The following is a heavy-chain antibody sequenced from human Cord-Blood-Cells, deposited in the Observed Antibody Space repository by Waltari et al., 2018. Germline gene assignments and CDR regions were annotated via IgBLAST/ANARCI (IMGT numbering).Heavy chain of an antibody. CDR1: GGSFSGYY. CDR3: AKGYGYSSSWYDY. D-gene: IGHD6-13*01. J-gene: IGHJ4*02. V-gene: IGHV4-34*01. CDR2: INHSGST. Sequence: QVQLQQWGAGLLKPSETLSLTCAVYGGSFSGYYWSWIRQPPGKGLEWIGEINHSGSTNYNPSLKRRGTISVDTSKNQFSLKLSSVTAADTAVYYCAKGYGYSSSWYDYWGQGTLVTVSS.